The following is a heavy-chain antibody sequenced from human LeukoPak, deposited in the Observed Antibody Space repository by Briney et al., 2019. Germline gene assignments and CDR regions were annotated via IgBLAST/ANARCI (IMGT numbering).Heavy chain of an antibody. CDR2: INHSGST. CDR1: GGSFSGYY. Sequence: NPSETLSLACAVYGGSFSGYYWTWIRQPPGKGLEWIGEINHSGSTNYNPSLKSRVTISVDTSKNQFSLNLSSVTAADTAVYYCARGGRSARWWNYWGQGTLVTVSS. J-gene: IGHJ4*02. D-gene: IGHD2-15*01. V-gene: IGHV4-34*01. CDR3: ARGGRSARWWNY.